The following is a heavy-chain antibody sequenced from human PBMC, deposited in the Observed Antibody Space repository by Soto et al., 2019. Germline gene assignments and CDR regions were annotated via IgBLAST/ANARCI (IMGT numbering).Heavy chain of an antibody. CDR1: GYTFTSYG. Sequence: QVQLVQSGAEVKKPGASVKVSCKASGYTFTSYGISWVRQAPGPGLEWMGWISAYNGNTNYAQKLQGRVTMTTDTATSKAYMELRSLRSDDTAVYYCAGVPLLNIFGVVIYFDYWGQGTMVTVSS. D-gene: IGHD3-3*01. CDR3: AGVPLLNIFGVVIYFDY. V-gene: IGHV1-18*01. J-gene: IGHJ4*02. CDR2: ISAYNGNT.